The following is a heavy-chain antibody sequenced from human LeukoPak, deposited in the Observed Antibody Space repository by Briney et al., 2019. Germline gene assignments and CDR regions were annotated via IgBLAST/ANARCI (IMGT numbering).Heavy chain of an antibody. CDR2: IRSKAFGGTT. V-gene: IGHV3-49*04. D-gene: IGHD3-10*01. CDR1: GFTFGDYA. J-gene: IGHJ4*02. CDR3: TRHEGYYGSGSYATDYFDY. Sequence: GGSLRLSCTASGFTFGDYAMSWVRQAPGKGLEWVGFIRSKAFGGTTEYAASVKGRFTISRDDSKSIAYLQMNSLKTEDTAVYYCTRHEGYYGSGSYATDYFDYWGQGTLVTVSS.